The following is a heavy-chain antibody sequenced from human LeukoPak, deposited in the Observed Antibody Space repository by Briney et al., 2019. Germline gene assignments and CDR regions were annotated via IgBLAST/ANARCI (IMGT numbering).Heavy chain of an antibody. D-gene: IGHD6-13*01. V-gene: IGHV3-53*01. J-gene: IGHJ6*02. CDR1: GFTVSSNY. Sequence: GGSLRLSCAASGFTVSSNYMSWVRQAPGKGLEWVSVIYSGGSTYYADSVKGRFTISRDNSKNTLYLQMNSLRAEDTAVYYCARRRPAAAGKVYGMDVWGQGTTVTVSS. CDR2: IYSGGST. CDR3: ARRRPAAAGKVYGMDV.